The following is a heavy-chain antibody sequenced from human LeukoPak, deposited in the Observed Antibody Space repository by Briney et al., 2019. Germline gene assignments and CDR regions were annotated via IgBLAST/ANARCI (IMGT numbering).Heavy chain of an antibody. CDR3: ARDYGSGSYHP. Sequence: PGGSLRLSCAASGFTFSSYSMNWVRQAPGKGLAWVSYISSSSSTIYYADSVKGRFTISRDNAKNSLYLQMNSLRAEDTAVYYCARDYGSGSYHPWGQGALVTVSS. CDR2: ISSSSSTI. J-gene: IGHJ5*02. D-gene: IGHD3-10*01. V-gene: IGHV3-48*04. CDR1: GFTFSSYS.